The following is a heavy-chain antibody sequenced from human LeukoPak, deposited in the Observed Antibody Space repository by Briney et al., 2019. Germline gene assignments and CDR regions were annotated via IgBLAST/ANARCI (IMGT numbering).Heavy chain of an antibody. D-gene: IGHD6-13*01. J-gene: IGHJ6*02. CDR3: ARGAVIAAADEYYYGMAV. CDR1: GGSISSYY. CDR2: IYYSGST. Sequence: SETLSLTCTVSGGSISSYYWSWIRQPPGKGLQWIGYIYYSGSTNYNPSLKSRVTISVDTSKNQFSLRLSSVTAADTAVYYCARGAVIAAADEYYYGMAVWGQGTTVTVSS. V-gene: IGHV4-59*01.